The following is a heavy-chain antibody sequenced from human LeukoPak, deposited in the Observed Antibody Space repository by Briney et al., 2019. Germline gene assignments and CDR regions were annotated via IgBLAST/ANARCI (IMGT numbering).Heavy chain of an antibody. J-gene: IGHJ4*02. CDR3: ARDRPHYGSGSYFDY. V-gene: IGHV1-2*02. D-gene: IGHD3-10*01. Sequence: ASVKVSCKASGYTFTGYYMHWVRQAPGQGLEWMGWIDPNSGGTNYAQKFQGRVTMTRDTSISTAYMELSRLRSVDTAVYYCARDRPHYGSGSYFDYWGQGTLVTVSS. CDR1: GYTFTGYY. CDR2: IDPNSGGT.